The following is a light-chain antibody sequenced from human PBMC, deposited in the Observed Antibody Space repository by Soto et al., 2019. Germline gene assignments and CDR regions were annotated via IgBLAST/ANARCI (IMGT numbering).Light chain of an antibody. CDR2: GPS. Sequence: EIVLTQSPGTLSLSPGERATLSCRASQSVSSSYLAWYQQKPGQAPRLLIYGPSSRATGMPDRFSGSGSGTDFTLTISRLEPEDFAVYYCQQYGSSPLFTFGPGTKVDIK. CDR3: QQYGSSPLFT. CDR1: QSVSSSY. J-gene: IGKJ3*01. V-gene: IGKV3-20*01.